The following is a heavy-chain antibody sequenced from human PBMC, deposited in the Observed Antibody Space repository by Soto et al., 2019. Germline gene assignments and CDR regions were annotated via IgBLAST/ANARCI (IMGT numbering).Heavy chain of an antibody. CDR2: TYHSGTT. CDR3: AREVNSSPARGPNWFDP. V-gene: IGHV4-4*02. CDR1: GDSINNSHW. D-gene: IGHD6-13*01. Sequence: QVPLQESGPGLVQPSGTLSLTCAVSGDSINNSHWWSWVRQTPRKGLEWIGETYHSGTTNYNPSLKTRVTISIDKSKNQFSLKMNSVTAADTAVYYCAREVNSSPARGPNWFDPWGQGTLVTVSS. J-gene: IGHJ5*02.